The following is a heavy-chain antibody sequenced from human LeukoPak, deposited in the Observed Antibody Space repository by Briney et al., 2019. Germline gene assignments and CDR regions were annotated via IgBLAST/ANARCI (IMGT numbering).Heavy chain of an antibody. CDR2: IIPILGIA. Sequence: ASVKVSCKASGATFSSYAISWVRQAPGQRLEWMGRIIPILGIANYAQKFQGRVTITADKSTSTAYMELSSLRSEDTAVYYCARDLGPIAAAGTGSSSGWYYNWFDPWGQGTLVTVSS. D-gene: IGHD6-13*01. CDR3: ARDLGPIAAAGTGSSSGWYYNWFDP. V-gene: IGHV1-69*04. J-gene: IGHJ5*02. CDR1: GATFSSYA.